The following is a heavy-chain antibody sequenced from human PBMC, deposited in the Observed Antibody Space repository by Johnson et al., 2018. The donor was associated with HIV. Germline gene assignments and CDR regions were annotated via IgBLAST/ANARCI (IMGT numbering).Heavy chain of an antibody. CDR2: ISSSANTI. Sequence: QVQLVESGGGLVKPGGSLRLSCAASGFTFSDYCMSWIRQAPGKGLEWFSYISSSANTIYSGDSVKGRSIISRDTAKNSLYLQMNSLKIEDTAVYYCQWGYSSAWYSNAFDIWGQGTMVTVSS. D-gene: IGHD6-19*01. V-gene: IGHV3-11*01. J-gene: IGHJ3*02. CDR3: QWGYSSAWYSNAFDI. CDR1: GFTFSDYC.